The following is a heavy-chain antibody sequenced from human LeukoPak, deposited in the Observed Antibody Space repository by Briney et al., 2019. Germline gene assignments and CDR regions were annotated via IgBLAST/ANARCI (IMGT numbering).Heavy chain of an antibody. D-gene: IGHD6-13*01. Sequence: SETLSLTCTVSGGSISGSNYYWGWIRQPPGKGLEWIGSMYYSGSTYYNPSFKSRVTISGDTSKNQFSLKLTSVTAADTAVYYCARGGSSSSWPFYYWGQGTLVTVSS. CDR2: MYYSGST. CDR3: ARGGSSSSWPFYY. CDR1: GGSISGSNYY. V-gene: IGHV4-39*07. J-gene: IGHJ4*02.